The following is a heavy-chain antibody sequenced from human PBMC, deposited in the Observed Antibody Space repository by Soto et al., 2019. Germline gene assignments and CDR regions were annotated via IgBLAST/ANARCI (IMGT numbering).Heavy chain of an antibody. Sequence: SETLSLTCTVSGGSISSYYWSWIRQPPGKGLEWIGYIYYSGSTNYNPSLKSRVTISVDTSKNQFSLKLSSVTAADTAVYYCARSAEDGSGRYYYYYMDVWGKGTTVTVSS. CDR3: ARSAEDGSGRYYYYYMDV. CDR1: GGSISSYY. CDR2: IYYSGST. J-gene: IGHJ6*03. D-gene: IGHD3-10*01. V-gene: IGHV4-59*08.